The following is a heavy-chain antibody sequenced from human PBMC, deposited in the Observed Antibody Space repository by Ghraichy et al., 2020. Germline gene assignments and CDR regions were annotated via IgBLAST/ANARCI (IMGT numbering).Heavy chain of an antibody. D-gene: IGHD2-15*01. Sequence: SETLSLTCTVSGGSISSYYWSWIRQPAGKGLEWIGRIYTSGSTNYNPSLKSRVTMSVDTSKNQFSLKLSSVTAADTAVYYCARDEVVVAATPGEWFDPWGQGTLVTVSS. CDR3: ARDEVVVAATPGEWFDP. CDR2: IYTSGST. V-gene: IGHV4-4*07. J-gene: IGHJ5*02. CDR1: GGSISSYY.